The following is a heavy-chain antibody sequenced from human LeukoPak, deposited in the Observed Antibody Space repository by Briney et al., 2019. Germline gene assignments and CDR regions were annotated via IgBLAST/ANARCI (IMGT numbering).Heavy chain of an antibody. CDR1: GYTFSSHA. D-gene: IGHD3-10*01. CDR3: ALRGGQPDPFDY. Sequence: GGSLRLSCAASGYTFSSHAMSWVRQAPGKGLEWVSAISTSGGSTYYADSVKGRFTISRDNSRSTLYPQMSSLRAEDTAIYYCALRGGQPDPFDYWGQGTLVTVSS. V-gene: IGHV3-23*01. J-gene: IGHJ4*02. CDR2: ISTSGGST.